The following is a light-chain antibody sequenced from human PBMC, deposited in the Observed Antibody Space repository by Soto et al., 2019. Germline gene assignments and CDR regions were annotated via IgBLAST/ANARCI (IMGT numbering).Light chain of an antibody. Sequence: SVLTRPPSASGSPGQSVTISCTGTSGDVGGYNYVSWYQQHPGKAPKLMIYEVSKRPSGVPDRFSGSKSGNTASLTVSGLQAEDEADYYCSSYAGSNNLGVFGTGTKVTVL. V-gene: IGLV2-8*01. CDR1: SGDVGGYNY. CDR3: SSYAGSNNLGV. J-gene: IGLJ1*01. CDR2: EVS.